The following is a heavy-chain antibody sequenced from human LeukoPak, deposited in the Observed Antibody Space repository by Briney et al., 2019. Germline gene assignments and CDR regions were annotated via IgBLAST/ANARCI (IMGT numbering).Heavy chain of an antibody. CDR1: GFTFDDYA. Sequence: GGSLRLSCGASGFTFDDYAMHWVRQVPGKGLEWVSGISWNSGNIGYADSVKGRFTISRDNAKNSLYLQMNSLRDEDTALYYCAKVSNGGYSYGYSDYWGQGTLVTVSS. D-gene: IGHD5-18*01. CDR2: ISWNSGNI. V-gene: IGHV3-9*01. J-gene: IGHJ4*02. CDR3: AKVSNGGYSYGYSDY.